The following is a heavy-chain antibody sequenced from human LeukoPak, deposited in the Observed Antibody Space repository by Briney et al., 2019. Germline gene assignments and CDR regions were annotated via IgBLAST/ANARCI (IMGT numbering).Heavy chain of an antibody. CDR3: ARDLPDYYDSSCYQYGMDV. CDR2: MNSNSGGT. J-gene: IGHJ6*02. V-gene: IGHV1-2*02. Sequence: ASVKVSCKASGYTFTVYYMHWVRQAPGQGLEWMGWMNSNSGGTNYALKFQGRVTMARDTSISTAYMELSRLRSDDTAVYYCARDLPDYYDSSCYQYGMDVWGQGTTVTVSS. CDR1: GYTFTVYY. D-gene: IGHD3-22*01.